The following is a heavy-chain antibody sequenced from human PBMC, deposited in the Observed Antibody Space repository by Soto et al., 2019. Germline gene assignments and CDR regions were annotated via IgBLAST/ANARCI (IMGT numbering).Heavy chain of an antibody. CDR1: GYTFTGYY. D-gene: IGHD6-13*01. CDR3: ARGLGAAAETYYFDY. CDR2: INPNSGGT. V-gene: IGHV1-2*04. Sequence: ASVKVSCKASGYTFTGYYMHWVRQAPGQGLEWMGWINPNSGGTNYAQKFQGWVTMTRDTSISTAYMELSRLRSDGTAVYYCARGLGAAAETYYFDYWGQGTRVTVSS. J-gene: IGHJ4*02.